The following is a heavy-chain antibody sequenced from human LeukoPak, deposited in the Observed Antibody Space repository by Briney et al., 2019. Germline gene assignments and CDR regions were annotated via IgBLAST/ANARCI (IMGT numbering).Heavy chain of an antibody. CDR2: INHSGST. CDR3: ARRKPYYYMDV. CDR1: GGSFSGYY. V-gene: IGHV4-34*01. Sequence: SETLSLTCAVYGGSFSGYYWSWIRQPPGKGLEWIGEINHSGSTNYNPSLKGRVTISVDTSKNQFSLKLSSVTAADTAVYYCARRKPYYYMDVWGKGTTVTVSS. J-gene: IGHJ6*03.